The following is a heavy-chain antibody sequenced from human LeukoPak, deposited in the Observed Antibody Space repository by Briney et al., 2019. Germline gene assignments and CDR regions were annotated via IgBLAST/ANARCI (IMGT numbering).Heavy chain of an antibody. Sequence: KPSETLSLTCTVSGGSISSSSYYWGWIRQPPGKGLEWIGSIYYSGSTYYNPSLKSRVTISVDTSKNQFSLKLSSVTAADTAVYYCARAAYSGSYHSDYWGQGTLVTVSS. CDR1: GGSISSSSYY. D-gene: IGHD1-26*01. CDR2: IYYSGST. V-gene: IGHV4-39*07. J-gene: IGHJ4*02. CDR3: ARAAYSGSYHSDY.